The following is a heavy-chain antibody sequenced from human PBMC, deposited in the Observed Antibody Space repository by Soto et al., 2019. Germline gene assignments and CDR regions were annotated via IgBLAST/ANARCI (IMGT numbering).Heavy chain of an antibody. D-gene: IGHD3-22*01. CDR3: ARGSSGYWVVADL. Sequence: SETLPLSFTVSGGSISGGDYYWSCIRQPPGKGLEWIWYIYYSGSTYYNPSLKSRVTISVDTSKNQFSLKLSSVTAEDTAVYYCARGSSGYWVVADLWAQGTLVSVYS. J-gene: IGHJ5*02. CDR2: IYYSGST. CDR1: GGSISGGDYY. V-gene: IGHV4-30-4*01.